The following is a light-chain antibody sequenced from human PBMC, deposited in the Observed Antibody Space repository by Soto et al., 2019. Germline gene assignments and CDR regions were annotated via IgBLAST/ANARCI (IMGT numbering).Light chain of an antibody. CDR3: QQYNDWPWT. Sequence: EIVMAQSAATLSVSPGERVTLSCRASQSINNNLAWYQQKPGQAPRLLIYAASTRATGLPVRFGGSGSRTEFTLTITSLQSEDFAVYHCQQYNDWPWTFGQGTKVDIK. V-gene: IGKV3-15*01. CDR2: AAS. CDR1: QSINNN. J-gene: IGKJ1*01.